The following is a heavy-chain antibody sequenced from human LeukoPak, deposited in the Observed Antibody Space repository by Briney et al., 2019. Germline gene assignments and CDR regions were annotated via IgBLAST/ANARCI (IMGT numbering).Heavy chain of an antibody. J-gene: IGHJ6*02. CDR2: IIPILGIA. CDR1: GGTFSSYA. V-gene: IGHV1-69*10. CDR3: ARVGGYCSSTSCYPTNQDYYYYGMDV. Sequence: ASVKVSCKASGGTFSSYAITWVRQAPGQGLEWMGGIIPILGIANYAQKFQGRVTITADKSTSTAYMELSSLRSEDTAVYYCARVGGYCSSTSCYPTNQDYYYYGMDVWGQGTTVTVSS. D-gene: IGHD2-2*01.